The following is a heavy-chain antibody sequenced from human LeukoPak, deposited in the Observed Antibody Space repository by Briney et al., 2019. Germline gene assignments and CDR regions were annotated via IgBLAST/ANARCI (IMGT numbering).Heavy chain of an antibody. CDR3: ASTDVDIVATITSPLRY. CDR2: INHSGST. J-gene: IGHJ4*02. D-gene: IGHD5-12*01. CDR1: GGSFSGYY. Sequence: SETLSLTCAVYGGSFSGYYWSWIRQPPGKGLERIGEINHSGSTNYNPSLKSRVTISVDTSKNQFSLKLSSVTAADTAVYYCASTDVDIVATITSPLRYWGQGTLVTVSS. V-gene: IGHV4-34*01.